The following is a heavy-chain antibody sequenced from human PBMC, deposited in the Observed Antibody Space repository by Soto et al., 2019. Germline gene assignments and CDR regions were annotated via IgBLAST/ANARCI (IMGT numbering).Heavy chain of an antibody. Sequence: SETLSLTCTVSGGSISSYYWSWIRQPPGKGLEWIGYIYYSGSTNYNPSLKSRVTISVDTSKNQFSLKLSSVTAADTAVYYYARDKVATIPYGMDVWGQGTTVTVSS. CDR3: ARDKVATIPYGMDV. D-gene: IGHD5-12*01. J-gene: IGHJ6*02. CDR2: IYYSGST. CDR1: GGSISSYY. V-gene: IGHV4-59*01.